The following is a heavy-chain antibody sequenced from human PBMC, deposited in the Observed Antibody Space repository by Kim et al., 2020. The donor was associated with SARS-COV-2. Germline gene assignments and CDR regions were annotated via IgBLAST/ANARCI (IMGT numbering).Heavy chain of an antibody. V-gene: IGHV1-69*01. Sequence: AKKFQGRVTITADESTSTAYMELSSLRSEDTAVYYCARDYCSSTSCNLDYWGQGTLVTVSS. J-gene: IGHJ4*02. CDR3: ARDYCSSTSCNLDY. D-gene: IGHD2-2*01.